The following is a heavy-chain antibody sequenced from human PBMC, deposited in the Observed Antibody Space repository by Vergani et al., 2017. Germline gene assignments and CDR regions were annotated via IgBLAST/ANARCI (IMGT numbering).Heavy chain of an antibody. J-gene: IGHJ4*02. CDR3: TRGGSFPDY. CDR1: GSTFSHYS. V-gene: IGHV3-21*02. D-gene: IGHD1-26*01. CDR2: ISGTSISI. Sequence: EVQLVESGGGLVKPGGSLRLSCVVSGSTFSHYSMNWVRQAPGKGLEWVSSISGTSISIYYAESVKGRVTISRANAKNSLYLQMNSLRVEDTAVYYCTRGGSFPDYWGQGSLVTVSS.